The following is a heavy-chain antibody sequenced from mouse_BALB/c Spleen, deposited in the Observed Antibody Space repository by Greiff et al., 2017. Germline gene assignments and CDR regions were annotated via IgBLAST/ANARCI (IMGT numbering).Heavy chain of an antibody. CDR2: IDPANGNT. D-gene: IGHD1-3*01. Sequence: EVKLVESGAELVKPGASVKLSCTASGFNIKDTYMHWVKQRPEQGLEWIGRIDPANGNTKYDPKFQGKATITADTSSNTAYLQLSSLTSEDTAVYYCARMDNYVAYWGQGTLVTVSA. CDR3: ARMDNYVAY. CDR1: GFNIKDTY. J-gene: IGHJ3*01. V-gene: IGHV14-3*02.